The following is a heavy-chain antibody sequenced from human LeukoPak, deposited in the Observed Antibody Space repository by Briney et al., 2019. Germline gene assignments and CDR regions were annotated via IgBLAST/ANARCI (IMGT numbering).Heavy chain of an antibody. CDR1: GCSLSTSAVG. V-gene: IGHV2-5*01. J-gene: IGHJ4*02. CDR2: IYWNEDK. Sequence: SGPTLVKPTQTLTLTCTFSGCSLSTSAVGVGWIRQPPGKALEWLAFIYWNEDKHYSPSLKRRLTITRDTSRNQVVLTMTNMDPVDTATYYCAHGSGWLFDYWGQGTPVTASS. D-gene: IGHD6-19*01. CDR3: AHGSGWLFDY.